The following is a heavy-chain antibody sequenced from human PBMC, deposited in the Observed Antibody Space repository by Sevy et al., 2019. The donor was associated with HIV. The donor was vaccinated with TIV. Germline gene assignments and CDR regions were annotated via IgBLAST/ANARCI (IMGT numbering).Heavy chain of an antibody. V-gene: IGHV3-48*03. Sequence: GGSLRLSCAASGFTFSSYEMNWVRQAPGKGLEWISYITLSGSTMYYADSVKGRFTISRDNAKNSLYLQMNSLRAGDTAVYYCARDRQGITVAGTAIDYWGQGTLVTVSS. CDR2: ITLSGSTM. D-gene: IGHD6-19*01. CDR3: ARDRQGITVAGTAIDY. CDR1: GFTFSSYE. J-gene: IGHJ4*02.